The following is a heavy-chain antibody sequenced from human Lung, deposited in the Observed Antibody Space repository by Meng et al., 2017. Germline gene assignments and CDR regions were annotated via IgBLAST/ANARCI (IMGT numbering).Heavy chain of an antibody. CDR3: AGDPVAVAGATDAFDI. D-gene: IGHD6-19*01. V-gene: IGHV4-39*07. CDR1: GGSIRSISYY. Sequence: QWQLQASGPGLGMPSQTLSLTCPVSGGSIRSISYYWGWIRTPPGKGLEWIGSIYYSGSTYYNPSLKSRVTISVDTSKNQFSLKLSSVTAADTAVYYCAGDPVAVAGATDAFDIWGEGTMVTVSS. J-gene: IGHJ3*02. CDR2: IYYSGST.